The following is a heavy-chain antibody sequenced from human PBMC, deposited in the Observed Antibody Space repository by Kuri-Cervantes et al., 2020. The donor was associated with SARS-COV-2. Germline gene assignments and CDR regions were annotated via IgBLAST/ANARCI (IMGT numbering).Heavy chain of an antibody. D-gene: IGHD1-26*01. Sequence: GGSLRLSCAASGFTFRSYWMSWVRQAPGKGLEWVANIKPDGSEKNYVDSVKGRFTISRDNAKNSLYLQTNSLRVEDTAVYYCAKDDGGSFGLFDNWGQGILVTVSS. V-gene: IGHV3-7*01. J-gene: IGHJ4*02. CDR1: GFTFRSYW. CDR3: AKDDGGSFGLFDN. CDR2: IKPDGSEK.